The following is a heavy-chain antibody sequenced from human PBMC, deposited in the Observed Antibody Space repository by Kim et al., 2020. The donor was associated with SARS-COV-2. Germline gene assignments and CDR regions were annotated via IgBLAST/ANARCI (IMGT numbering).Heavy chain of an antibody. D-gene: IGHD6-13*01. J-gene: IGHJ4*02. CDR2: ITSSSTYT. CDR3: ARRGTSWYSQIDY. Sequence: GGSLRLSCAASGFTFSDYYMSWIRQAPGKGLEWVSYITSSSTYTNYADSVKGRFTISRDNAGNSLYLQMNTLSAEDTAVYYCARRGTSWYSQIDYWGQGTLVAVSS. CDR1: GFTFSDYY. V-gene: IGHV3-11*03.